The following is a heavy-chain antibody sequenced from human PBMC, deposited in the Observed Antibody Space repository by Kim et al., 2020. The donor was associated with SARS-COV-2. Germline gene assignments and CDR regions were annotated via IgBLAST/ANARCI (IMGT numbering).Heavy chain of an antibody. V-gene: IGHV3-23*01. D-gene: IGHD2-21*02. CDR1: GFTFSSYQ. CDR3: VRDPNCDRDRDMCYQHTGGDPPEY. J-gene: IGHJ1*01. CDR2: ISSSGTDT. Sequence: GGSLRLSCAASGFTFSSYQMSWVRQAPGKGLEWVSAISSSGTDTFYSDSVKGRFIVSRDNSNDMLYLAMHSLRVDDTALYFCVRDPNCDRDRDMCYQHTGGDPPEYWGQGALVTVSS.